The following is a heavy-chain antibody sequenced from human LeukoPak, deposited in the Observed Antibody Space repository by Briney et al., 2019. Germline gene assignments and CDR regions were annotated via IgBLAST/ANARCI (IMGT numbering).Heavy chain of an antibody. CDR3: ARGPGTWYYY. Sequence: SETLSLTCAVYGGSFSGYYWSWIRQPPGKGLEWIGEINHSGSTNYNPSPKSRVTISIDTSKNQFSLKLSSVAAADTALYYCARGPGTWYYYWGQGTLVTVSS. J-gene: IGHJ4*02. CDR1: GGSFSGYY. V-gene: IGHV4-34*01. CDR2: INHSGST. D-gene: IGHD6-13*01.